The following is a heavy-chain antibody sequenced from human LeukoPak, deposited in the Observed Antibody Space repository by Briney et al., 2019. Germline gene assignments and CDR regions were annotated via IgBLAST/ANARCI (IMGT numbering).Heavy chain of an antibody. Sequence: SETLSLTCTSFGASISGYFWSWIRQSPGKGLECIGHIYSSGGANYNPSLESRVTMSVDVSKNQLYLRLSSVTAADTAVYFCARHRPSYETSGYPDHWGEGTLVTVSS. CDR2: IYSSGGA. J-gene: IGHJ5*02. D-gene: IGHD3-22*01. V-gene: IGHV4-59*08. CDR1: GASISGYF. CDR3: ARHRPSYETSGYPDH.